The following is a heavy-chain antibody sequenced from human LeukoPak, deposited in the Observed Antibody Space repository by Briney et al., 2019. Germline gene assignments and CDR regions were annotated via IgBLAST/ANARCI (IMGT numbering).Heavy chain of an antibody. D-gene: IGHD5-12*01. CDR3: ARDPGSGYEEHFDY. Sequence: TGGSLRLSCAASGFIFSDYYMSWIRQAPGKGLEWVSYISSSGSTMYYTDSVKGRFTISRDNAKDSLYLQMNSPRAEDTAVYYCARDPGSGYEEHFDYWGQGTLVTVSS. J-gene: IGHJ4*02. CDR2: ISSSGSTM. V-gene: IGHV3-11*01. CDR1: GFIFSDYY.